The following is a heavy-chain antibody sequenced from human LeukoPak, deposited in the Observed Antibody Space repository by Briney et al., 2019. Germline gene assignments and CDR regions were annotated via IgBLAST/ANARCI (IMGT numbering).Heavy chain of an antibody. Sequence: EWIGYIYYSGSTYYNPSLKSRVTISVDTSKNQFSLKLSSVTAADTAVYYCAREAGSGSGLTWGQGTLVTVSS. CDR2: IYYSGST. V-gene: IGHV4-31*02. CDR3: AREAGSGSGLT. D-gene: IGHD3-10*01. J-gene: IGHJ5*02.